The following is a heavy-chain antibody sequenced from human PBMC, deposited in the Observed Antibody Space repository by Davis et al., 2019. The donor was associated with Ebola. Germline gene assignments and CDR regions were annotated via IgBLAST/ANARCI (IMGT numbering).Heavy chain of an antibody. CDR2: INGGNGKT. V-gene: IGHV1-3*01. J-gene: IGHJ4*02. CDR3: ARSWGDY. Sequence: ASVKVSCKASGYTFSSYATHWVRQAPGQRLEWMGWINGGNGKTKYSQKLQGRVSITRDTSANTAYMELSRLRSDDTAVYYCARSWGDYWGQGTLVTVSS. D-gene: IGHD3-16*01. CDR1: GYTFSSYA.